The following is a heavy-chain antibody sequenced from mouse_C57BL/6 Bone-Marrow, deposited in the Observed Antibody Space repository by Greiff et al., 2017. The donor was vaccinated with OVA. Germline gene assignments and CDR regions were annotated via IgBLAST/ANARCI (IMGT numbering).Heavy chain of an antibody. V-gene: IGHV1-82*01. Sequence: QVQLQQSGPELVKPGASVKISCKASGYAFSSSWMNWVKQRPGQGLEWIGRIYPGDGDTNYNGKFKGKATLTADKSSSTAYMQLSSLTSEDAAVCFCAREVDYCGYAMEYGGQGTSVTVSS. CDR2: IYPGDGDT. D-gene: IGHD1-1*01. CDR1: GYAFSSSW. J-gene: IGHJ4*01. CDR3: AREVDYCGYAMEY.